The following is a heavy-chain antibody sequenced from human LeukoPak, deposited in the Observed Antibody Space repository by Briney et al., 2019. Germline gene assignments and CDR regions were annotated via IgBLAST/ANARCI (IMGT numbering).Heavy chain of an antibody. CDR1: GFTFSSYS. CDR2: ISSSSSTI. V-gene: IGHV3-48*02. J-gene: IGHJ6*02. Sequence: SGGSLRLSCAASGFTFSSYSMNWVRQAPGKGLEWVSYISSSSSTIYYADSVKGRFTISRDNAKNSLYLQMNSLRDEDTAVYYCARWALSWSGLEDGMDVWGQGTTVTVSS. D-gene: IGHD6-25*01. CDR3: ARWALSWSGLEDGMDV.